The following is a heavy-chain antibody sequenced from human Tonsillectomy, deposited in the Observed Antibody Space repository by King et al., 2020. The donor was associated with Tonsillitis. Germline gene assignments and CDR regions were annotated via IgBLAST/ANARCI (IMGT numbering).Heavy chain of an antibody. V-gene: IGHV3-30*18. CDR2: ISYDGSNK. D-gene: IGHD3-22*01. J-gene: IGHJ5*02. CDR3: AKQGRRTYYYDSRGYGLNWFAP. Sequence: VQLVESGGGVVQPGRSLRLSCAASGFTFSSYGMHWVRQAPGKGLEWVAVISYDGSNKYYADSVKGRFTISRDNSKNTLYLQMNSLRAEDTAVYYCAKQGRRTYYYDSRGYGLNWFAPWGQGTLVTVSS. CDR1: GFTFSSYG.